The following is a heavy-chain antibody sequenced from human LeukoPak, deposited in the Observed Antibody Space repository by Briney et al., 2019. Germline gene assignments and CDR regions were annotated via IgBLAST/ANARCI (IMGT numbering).Heavy chain of an antibody. CDR1: GGSISSYY. Sequence: PSETLSLTCTVSGGSISSYYWSWIRQPPGKGLEWIGYIYYSGSTNYNPSLKSRVTISVDTSKNQFSLKLSSVTAADTAVYYCARHRGRIAVAGMDVWGQGTRVTVSS. CDR2: IYYSGST. D-gene: IGHD6-19*01. CDR3: ARHRGRIAVAGMDV. J-gene: IGHJ6*02. V-gene: IGHV4-59*08.